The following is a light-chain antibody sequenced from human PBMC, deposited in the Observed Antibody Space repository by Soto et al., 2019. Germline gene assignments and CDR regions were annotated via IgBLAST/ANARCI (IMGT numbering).Light chain of an antibody. CDR1: SGHRSYT. V-gene: IGLV4-69*01. CDR2: LNSDGSH. CDR3: QTWGTGYLV. Sequence: QPVLTQSPSASASLGASVKLTCTLSSGHRSYTIAWHQQLPEKGPRYLMTLNSDGSHRKGDGIPDRFSGSSSGAERYLIISSLQSEDEADYYCQTWGTGYLVFGGGTKVTVL. J-gene: IGLJ2*01.